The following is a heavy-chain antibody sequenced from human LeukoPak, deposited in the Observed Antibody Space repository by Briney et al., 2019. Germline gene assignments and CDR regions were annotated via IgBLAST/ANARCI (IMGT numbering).Heavy chain of an antibody. CDR3: AHRYRDIPPYYLAH. D-gene: IGHD3-16*02. CDR1: GFSLSTSGVG. J-gene: IGHJ4*02. Sequence: SGPTLVNPTQTLTLTCTFSGFSLSTSGVGVGWIRQPPGKALEWLALIYWNDDKHYRPILKSRLTITKDTSKNQVVLTMTNMDPVDTPTYFCAHRYRDIPPYYLAHWGQETLVTVSS. V-gene: IGHV2-5*01. CDR2: IYWNDDK.